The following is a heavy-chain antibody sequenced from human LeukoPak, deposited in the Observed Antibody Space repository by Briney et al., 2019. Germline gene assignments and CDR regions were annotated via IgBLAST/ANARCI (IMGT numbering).Heavy chain of an antibody. Sequence: PGGSLRLSCAASGFTFSSYAISWVRQAPGKGLEWVSAISGSGGSTYYADSVKGRFTISRDNSKNTLYLQMNSLRAEDTAVYYCAKRTYGDYYFDYWGQGTLVIVSS. CDR2: ISGSGGST. CDR1: GFTFSSYA. J-gene: IGHJ4*02. CDR3: AKRTYGDYYFDY. V-gene: IGHV3-23*01. D-gene: IGHD4-17*01.